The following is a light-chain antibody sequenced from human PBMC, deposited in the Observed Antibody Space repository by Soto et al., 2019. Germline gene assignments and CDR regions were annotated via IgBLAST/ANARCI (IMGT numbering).Light chain of an antibody. CDR1: NIGGKH. Sequence: SYELTQPHSVSVATAQTGPRTCWGNNIGGKHVHWYQQKPGQAPILVVYDDSDRPSGIPERFSGSNSGNTASLTITRVEAGDEADYYCQVWDSTSDHPYVFATGTKVTVL. J-gene: IGLJ1*01. V-gene: IGLV3-21*02. CDR3: QVWDSTSDHPYV. CDR2: DDS.